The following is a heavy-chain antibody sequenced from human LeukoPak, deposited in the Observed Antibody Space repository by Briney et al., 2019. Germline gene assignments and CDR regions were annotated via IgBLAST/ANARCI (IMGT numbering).Heavy chain of an antibody. V-gene: IGHV3-23*01. D-gene: IGHD2-21*02. CDR2: ISGSGGST. J-gene: IGHJ4*02. Sequence: GGSLRLSCAASGFTFSSYAMSWVRQAPGKGLEWVSAISGSGGSTYYADSVKGRFTISRDNSKNTLYLQMNSLRAEDTAVYYCARASSEYCGGDCYSYWGQGTLVTVSS. CDR1: GFTFSSYA. CDR3: ARASSEYCGGDCYSY.